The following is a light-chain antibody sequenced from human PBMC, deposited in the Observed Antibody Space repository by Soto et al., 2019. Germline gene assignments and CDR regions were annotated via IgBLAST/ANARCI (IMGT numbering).Light chain of an antibody. V-gene: IGLV2-14*01. J-gene: IGLJ1*01. CDR3: SSYTSSSTLV. CDR2: EVS. Sequence: QSVLTQAASVSGSPGQSITISCTGTVSDVGGYNYVSWYQQHPGKAPKLMIYEVSNRPSGVSNRFSGSKSGNTASLTISGLQAEDEADYYSSSYTSSSTLVFGTGTKVTVL. CDR1: VSDVGGYNY.